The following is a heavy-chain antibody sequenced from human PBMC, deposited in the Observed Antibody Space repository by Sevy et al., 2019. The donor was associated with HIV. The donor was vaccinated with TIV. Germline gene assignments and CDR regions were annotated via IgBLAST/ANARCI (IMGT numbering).Heavy chain of an antibody. CDR3: AREGPRIAQFDS. CDR2: IYYSGST. D-gene: IGHD6-13*01. Sequence: SETLSLTCTVSGGSISSEDYYWGWIRQPPGKGLDWIGSIYYSGSTYYNPSLKSRATISVDTSKNQFSLKLRSVTAADTAMYYCAREGPRIAQFDSWGQGTLVTVSS. V-gene: IGHV4-39*02. J-gene: IGHJ4*02. CDR1: GGSISSEDYY.